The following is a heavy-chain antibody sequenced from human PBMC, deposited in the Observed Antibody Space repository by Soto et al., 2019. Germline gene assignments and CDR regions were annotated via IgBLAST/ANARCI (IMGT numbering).Heavy chain of an antibody. D-gene: IGHD3-16*01. J-gene: IGHJ6*02. CDR3: ARRAHMSRRGETFSYYYYGMDV. V-gene: IGHV5-10-1*01. Sequence: GESLKISCKGSGYSVTSYWISWVRQMPVKGLEWMGRIDPIDSYTNYSPSFQGHVTISADKSISTAYLQWSSLKASDTAMYYCARRAHMSRRGETFSYYYYGMDVWAQGTTVTVSS. CDR1: GYSVTSYW. CDR2: IDPIDSYT.